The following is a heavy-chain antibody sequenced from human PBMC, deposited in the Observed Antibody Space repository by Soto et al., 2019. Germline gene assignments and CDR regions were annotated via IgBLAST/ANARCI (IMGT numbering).Heavy chain of an antibody. CDR3: ARRHLAVAVSPWFDP. J-gene: IGHJ5*02. V-gene: IGHV2-26*01. CDR1: GLSITDSEMG. CDR2: IDSSGEK. D-gene: IGHD6-19*01. Sequence: QVTLKESGPVLVKPTETLTLRCTVSGLSITDSEMGVSWIRQPPGQPLEWLAHIDSSGEKSYRTFLKSRLAISKDTSMSQIVLTMRNMDPADTATYYCARRHLAVAVSPWFDPWGQGIPVTVSS.